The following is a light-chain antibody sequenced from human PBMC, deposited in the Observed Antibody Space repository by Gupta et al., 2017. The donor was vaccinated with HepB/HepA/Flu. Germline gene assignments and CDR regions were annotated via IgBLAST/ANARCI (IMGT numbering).Light chain of an antibody. Sequence: QSVLTQPPSASGIPGQRVTLSCSGSSSNIGSNTVNWYQQLPGTAPKLLIYSSDQRPSGVPDRVSGSRSGTSASLAISGLQSDEEADYYCAAWDDRGSGHWVFGGGTKLTVL. CDR1: SSNIGSNT. J-gene: IGLJ3*02. CDR3: AAWDDRGSGHWV. CDR2: SSD. V-gene: IGLV1-44*01.